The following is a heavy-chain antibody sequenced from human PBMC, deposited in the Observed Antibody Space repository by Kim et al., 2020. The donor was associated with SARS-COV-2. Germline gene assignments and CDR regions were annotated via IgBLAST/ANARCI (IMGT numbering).Heavy chain of an antibody. J-gene: IGHJ6*02. D-gene: IGHD2-21*01. CDR3: AREVFANDMDV. V-gene: IGHV3-11*01. Sequence: DSMRGSFTIPRDNAKNSLYVQMNSLRAEDTAVYYCAREVFANDMDVWGQGTTVTVSS.